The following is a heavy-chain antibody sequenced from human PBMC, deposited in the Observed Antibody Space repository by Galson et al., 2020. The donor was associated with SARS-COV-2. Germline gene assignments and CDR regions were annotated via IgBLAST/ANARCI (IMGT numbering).Heavy chain of an antibody. Sequence: SGPTLVKPTQTLTLTCACSGFSVTTLGEAVGWIRQPPGKPLEWLALIYWNDNSLYSPSLKNRLTITKDTSKNQVVLTMSNMDPVDTATYYCAHKGFYFDYWGQGTLVTVSS. V-gene: IGHV2-5*01. CDR2: IYWNDNS. J-gene: IGHJ4*02. CDR1: GFSVTTLGEA. CDR3: AHKGFYFDY.